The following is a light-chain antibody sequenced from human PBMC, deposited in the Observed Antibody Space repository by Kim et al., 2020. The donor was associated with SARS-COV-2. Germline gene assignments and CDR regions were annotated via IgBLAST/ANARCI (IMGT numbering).Light chain of an antibody. CDR3: NTRDSRGAV. V-gene: IGLV3-19*01. CDR1: SLRSYY. CDR2: GKN. Sequence: SSELTQDPAVSVALGQTVRITCQGDSLRSYYASWYQQKPGQAPVLVIYGKNNRPSGIPERFSGSSSGNTASLTITGAQAEDEADYYCNTRDSRGAVFGGGTQLTVL. J-gene: IGLJ2*01.